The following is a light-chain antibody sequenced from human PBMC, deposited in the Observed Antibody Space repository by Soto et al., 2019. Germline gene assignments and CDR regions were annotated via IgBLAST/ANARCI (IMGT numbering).Light chain of an antibody. CDR3: QHYGSTPYI. J-gene: IGKJ2*01. Sequence: IVLTQSPGTLSLSPGERVSLSCRASQSIAWNTLAWFQQKPGQAPRLLIYQTSAGAAGIPDRFSGSGSGTDFTLAISRLEPEDFAVFYCQHYGSTPYIFGQGTKL. CDR2: QTS. CDR1: QSIAWNT. V-gene: IGKV3-20*01.